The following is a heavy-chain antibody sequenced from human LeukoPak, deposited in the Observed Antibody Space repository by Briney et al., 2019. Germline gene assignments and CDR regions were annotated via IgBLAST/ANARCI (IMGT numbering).Heavy chain of an antibody. CDR1: GCSISSYY. Sequence: SETLSLTCTVSGCSISSYYLSWIRQPAGKGLEWIGRIYTSGRTNYNPSLKSRVTMSVDTSKNQFSLKLSSVTAADTAVYYCARDRQWNWFDPWGQGTLVTVSS. D-gene: IGHD6-19*01. V-gene: IGHV4-4*07. CDR3: ARDRQWNWFDP. J-gene: IGHJ5*02. CDR2: IYTSGRT.